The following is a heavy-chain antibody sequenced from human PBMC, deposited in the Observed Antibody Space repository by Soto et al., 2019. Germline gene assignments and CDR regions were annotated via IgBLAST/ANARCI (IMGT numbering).Heavy chain of an antibody. CDR3: ARHARYCSGGSCHTYYGMDV. V-gene: IGHV5-10-1*01. D-gene: IGHD2-15*01. J-gene: IGHJ6*02. CDR1: GYSVTSYW. CDR2: IDPSDSYT. Sequence: PGESLKISCKGSGYSVTSYWISWVRQMPGKGLEWMGRIDPSDSYTNYSPSFQGHVTISADKSISTAYLQWSSLKASDTAMYYCARHARYCSGGSCHTYYGMDVWGQGTTVTVSS.